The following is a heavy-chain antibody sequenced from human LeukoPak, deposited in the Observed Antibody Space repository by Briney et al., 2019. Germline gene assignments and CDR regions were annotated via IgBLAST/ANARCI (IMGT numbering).Heavy chain of an antibody. CDR1: GGSISSYY. CDR2: IYYSGST. J-gene: IGHJ4*02. Sequence: KPSETLSLTCTVSGGSISSYYWGWIRQPPGKGLEWIGSIYYSGSTYYNPSLKSRVTISVDTSKNQFSLKLSSVTAADTAVYYCARDSSSSSLFSGYYFDYWGQGTLVTVSS. D-gene: IGHD6-6*01. CDR3: ARDSSSSSLFSGYYFDY. V-gene: IGHV4-39*07.